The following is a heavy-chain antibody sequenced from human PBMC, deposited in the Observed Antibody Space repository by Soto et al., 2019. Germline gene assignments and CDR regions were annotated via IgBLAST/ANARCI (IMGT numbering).Heavy chain of an antibody. Sequence: GSLRLSCAASGFTFGNAWMNRVRQAPGKGLEWVGRIKSKSDGGTTDYAAPVKGRFTISRDDSKNTLYLQMNSLKAEDTAVYYCTRQWLAYFDHSGQGTLVSVSS. CDR2: IKSKSDGGTT. J-gene: IGHJ4*02. V-gene: IGHV3-15*07. D-gene: IGHD6-19*01. CDR1: GFTFGNAW. CDR3: TRQWLAYFDH.